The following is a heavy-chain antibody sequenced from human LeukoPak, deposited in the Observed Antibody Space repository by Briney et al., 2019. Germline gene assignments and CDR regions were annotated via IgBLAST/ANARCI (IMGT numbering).Heavy chain of an antibody. V-gene: IGHV3-21*01. Sequence: GGSLRLSCAASGFTFSSYSMNWVRQAPGKGLEWVSSISSSSSYIYYADSVKGRFTISRDNAKNSLYLQMNSLRAEDTAVYYCARDPSYSYGYDYWGQGTLVTVSS. CDR1: GFTFSSYS. J-gene: IGHJ4*02. CDR3: ARDPSYSYGYDY. CDR2: ISSSSSYI. D-gene: IGHD5-18*01.